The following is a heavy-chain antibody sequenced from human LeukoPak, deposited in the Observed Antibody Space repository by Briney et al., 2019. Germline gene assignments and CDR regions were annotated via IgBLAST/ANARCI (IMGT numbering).Heavy chain of an antibody. CDR1: GFYHYTGGYY. J-gene: IGHJ4*02. CDR2: TYYSGET. Sequence: TSDTLSLPCTVSGFYHYTGGYYWAWIRRPPAKVQEWIGTTYYSGETFYNATLKSRVTRPVDTPSNYFYMKRDALTPADTSVYYCARQTTGSFQWTFDNWGLGTLVTVSS. D-gene: IGHD1-26*01. CDR3: ARQTTGSFQWTFDN. V-gene: IGHV4-39*02.